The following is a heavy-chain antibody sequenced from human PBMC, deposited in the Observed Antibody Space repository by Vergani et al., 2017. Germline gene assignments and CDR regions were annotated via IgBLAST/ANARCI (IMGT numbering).Heavy chain of an antibody. V-gene: IGHV1-69-2*01. CDR1: GYTFTDHY. CDR3: STPKAGCTGGMEV. D-gene: IGHD2-8*01. Sequence: EVQLVLSGAEVMKPGATMKISCKVSGYTFTDHYMHWVNQDPGKGLEWMGLVDPEDGETIYAEKFKGRVTIAAEPYTDTAHLELSSLGSEDPAVYYCSTPKAGCTGGMEVWVRATTVIVSS. J-gene: IGHJ6*02. CDR2: VDPEDGET.